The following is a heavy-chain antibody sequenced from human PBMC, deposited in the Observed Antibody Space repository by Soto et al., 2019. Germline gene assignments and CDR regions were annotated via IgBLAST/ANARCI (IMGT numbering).Heavy chain of an antibody. CDR2: ISSDGHHQ. CDR1: GFSFNDYA. CDR3: SRGTYYPKSSGLHAEY. V-gene: IGHV3-30*03. D-gene: IGHD3-22*01. J-gene: IGHJ4*02. Sequence: GGSLRLSCATSGFSFNDYAMYWVRQSPGQVLEWVAIISSDGHHQFYLDNLRGRFTVSRDNSKNTLYLQMKSLRPEDTAVYYCSRGTYYPKSSGLHAEYWGPGTVVTVSS.